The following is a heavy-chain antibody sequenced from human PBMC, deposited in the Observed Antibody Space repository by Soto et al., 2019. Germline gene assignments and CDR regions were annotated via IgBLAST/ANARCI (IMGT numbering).Heavy chain of an antibody. CDR1: GFTFSSYG. CDR2: IWYDGSNK. V-gene: IGHV3-33*01. J-gene: IGHJ4*02. D-gene: IGHD4-17*01. CDR3: ASNNDYGDYYFDY. Sequence: GGSLRLSCAASGFTFSSYGMHWVRQAPGKGLEWVAVIWYDGSNKYYADSVKGRFTISRDNSKNTLYLQMNSLRAEDTAVYYCASNNDYGDYYFDYWGQGTLVTVSS.